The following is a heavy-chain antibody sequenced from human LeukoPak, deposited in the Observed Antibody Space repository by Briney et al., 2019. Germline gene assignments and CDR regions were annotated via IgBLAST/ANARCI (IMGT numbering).Heavy chain of an antibody. CDR2: IKQDGSEK. V-gene: IGHV3-7*01. J-gene: IGHJ4*02. CDR3: ARHTVTSLGYFDY. D-gene: IGHD4-17*01. CDR1: GFTFSSYW. Sequence: GGSLRLSCAASGFTFSSYWMSWVRQAPGKGLEWVANIKQDGSEKYYVDSVKGRFTISRDNAKNSLYLQMNSLRAEDTAVYYCARHTVTSLGYFDYWGQGTLVTVSS.